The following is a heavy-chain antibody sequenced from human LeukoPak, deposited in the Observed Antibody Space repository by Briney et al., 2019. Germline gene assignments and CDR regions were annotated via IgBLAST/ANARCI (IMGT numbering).Heavy chain of an antibody. Sequence: GGSLRLSCAASGFTFSIYDMHWVRHAPGEGLEWVSGIGTNGDTYYPDSVRGRFTISREDAKNSFYLQMNSLRAGDTAVYYCARDRQRGDGDWYFDLWGRGTLITVSS. D-gene: IGHD2-21*01. J-gene: IGHJ2*01. CDR1: GFTFSIYD. CDR3: ARDRQRGDGDWYFDL. CDR2: IGTNGDT. V-gene: IGHV3-13*01.